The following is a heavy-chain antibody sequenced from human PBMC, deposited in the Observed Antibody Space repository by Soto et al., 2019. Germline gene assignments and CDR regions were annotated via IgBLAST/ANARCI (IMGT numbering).Heavy chain of an antibody. D-gene: IGHD3-9*01. CDR2: TYYRSKWYS. V-gene: IGHV6-1*01. CDR3: ARDFERSAIAP. Sequence: SQTLSLTCAISGDSVSSTSAAWSWIRQSPSRGLEWLGRTYYRSKWYSDYAVSVKSRITINPDTSKNKFSLTLKSATAADTAVYFCARDFERSAIAPWGQGTSVTVSS. CDR1: GDSVSSTSAA. J-gene: IGHJ5*02.